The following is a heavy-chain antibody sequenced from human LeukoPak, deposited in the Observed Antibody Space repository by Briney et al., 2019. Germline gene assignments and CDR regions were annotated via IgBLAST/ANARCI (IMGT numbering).Heavy chain of an antibody. Sequence: SGPGLVKPSETLSLTCTVSGGSISSYYWSWIRQPPGKGLEWIGYIYYSGSTYYNPSLKSRVTISVDTSKNQFSLKLSSVTAADTAVYYCASIAVAGSDYWGQGTLVTVSS. V-gene: IGHV4-59*12. CDR1: GGSISSYY. J-gene: IGHJ4*02. CDR3: ASIAVAGSDY. D-gene: IGHD6-19*01. CDR2: IYYSGST.